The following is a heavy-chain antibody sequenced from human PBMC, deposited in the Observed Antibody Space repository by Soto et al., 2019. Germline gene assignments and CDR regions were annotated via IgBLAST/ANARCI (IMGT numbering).Heavy chain of an antibody. CDR1: GGSFSGYY. Sequence: SETLSLTCAVYGGSFSGYYWSWICQPPGKGLEWSGEINHSGTTNYNPSLKSRVTISVDTSKNQFSLKLSSVTAADTAVYYCARRGGRIAAAGNLNPITQNYYYYMDVWGKGTTVTVSS. D-gene: IGHD6-13*01. CDR2: INHSGTT. V-gene: IGHV4-34*01. J-gene: IGHJ6*03. CDR3: ARRGGRIAAAGNLNPITQNYYYYMDV.